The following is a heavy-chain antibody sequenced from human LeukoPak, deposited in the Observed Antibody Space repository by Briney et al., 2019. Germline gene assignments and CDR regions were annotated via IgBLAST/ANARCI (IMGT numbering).Heavy chain of an antibody. J-gene: IGHJ3*02. Sequence: GGSLRLSCAASGFTFSTYAMSWVRQAPGKGLEWVSPTSGSGAATHYADSVKGRFTISRDNFKNTLYLQMNSLRAEDTALYYCAKSMYSGSATSTFDIWGQGTMVTVSS. D-gene: IGHD1-26*01. CDR3: AKSMYSGSATSTFDI. CDR2: TSGSGAAT. V-gene: IGHV3-23*01. CDR1: GFTFSTYA.